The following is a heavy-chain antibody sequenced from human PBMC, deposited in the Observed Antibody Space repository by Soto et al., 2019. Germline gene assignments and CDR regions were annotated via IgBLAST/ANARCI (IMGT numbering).Heavy chain of an antibody. D-gene: IGHD6-13*01. V-gene: IGHV1-69*06. J-gene: IGHJ4*02. CDR3: ARDLAAAGDPYYFDY. CDR2: IIPIFGTA. Sequence: SVKVSCKASGGTFSSYAISWVRQAPGQGLEWMGGIIPIFGTANYAQKFQGRVTITADKSTSTAYMELSSLRSEDTAMYYCARDLAAAGDPYYFDYWGQGTLVTVSS. CDR1: GGTFSSYA.